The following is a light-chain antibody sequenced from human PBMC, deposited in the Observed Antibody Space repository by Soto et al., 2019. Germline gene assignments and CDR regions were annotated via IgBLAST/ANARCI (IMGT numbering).Light chain of an antibody. CDR3: QQRSNWPPFT. Sequence: EIVLTQSPATLSLSPGERATLSCRASQSVSSYLAWYQQKPGQAPRLLIYDASNRATGITARFSGSGSATDFIPTISSLEPEDVAAYYCQQRSNWPPFTFGQGTRLEIK. CDR1: QSVSSY. CDR2: DAS. V-gene: IGKV3-11*01. J-gene: IGKJ5*01.